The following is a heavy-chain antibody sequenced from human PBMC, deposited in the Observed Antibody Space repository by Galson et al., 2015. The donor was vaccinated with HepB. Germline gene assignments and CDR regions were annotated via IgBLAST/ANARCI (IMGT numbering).Heavy chain of an antibody. CDR2: ISSSGSTI. V-gene: IGHV3-11*01. Sequence: SLRLSCAASGFTFSDYYMSWIRQAPGKGLEWVSYISSSGSTIYYADSVKGRFTISRDNSKNTLYLQMNSLRAEDTAVYYCAKQGGDNSHLYYFDYWGQGTLVTVSS. D-gene: IGHD4-23*01. CDR3: AKQGGDNSHLYYFDY. CDR1: GFTFSDYY. J-gene: IGHJ4*02.